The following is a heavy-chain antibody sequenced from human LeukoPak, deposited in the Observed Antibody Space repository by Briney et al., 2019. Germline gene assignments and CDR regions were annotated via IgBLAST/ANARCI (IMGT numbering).Heavy chain of an antibody. CDR2: ISYDGSNK. Sequence: GRSLRLSCAASGFTFSSYAMHWVRQAPGKGLEWVAVISYDGSNKYYAGSVKGRFTISRDNSKNTLYLQMNSLRAEDTAVYYCANDYRSGSFHDFWGQGTLVTVSS. V-gene: IGHV3-30-3*02. CDR1: GFTFSSYA. CDR3: ANDYRSGSFHDF. J-gene: IGHJ4*02. D-gene: IGHD3-10*01.